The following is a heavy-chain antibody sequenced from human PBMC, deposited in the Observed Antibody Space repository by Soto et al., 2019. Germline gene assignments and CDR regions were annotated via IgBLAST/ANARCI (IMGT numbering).Heavy chain of an antibody. V-gene: IGHV4-4*02. D-gene: IGHD3-10*01. Sequence: SETLSLTCAVSGGSISSSNWWSWVRQPPGKGLEWIGEIYHSGSTNYNPSLKSRVTISVDKSENQFSLKLSSVTAADTAVYYCASRYGSGSYDYWGQGTLVTVSS. CDR2: IYHSGST. CDR3: ASRYGSGSYDY. CDR1: GGSISSSNW. J-gene: IGHJ4*02.